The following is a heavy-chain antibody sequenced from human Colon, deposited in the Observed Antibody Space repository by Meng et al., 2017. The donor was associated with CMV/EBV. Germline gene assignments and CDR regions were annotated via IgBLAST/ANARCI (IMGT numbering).Heavy chain of an antibody. CDR2: ISSRGDTI. CDR3: ARGRAAADIDY. J-gene: IGHJ4*02. CDR1: GFIFSSYW. Sequence: GESLKISCAASGFIFSSYWMSWVRQAPGKGLEWVSYISSRGDTIYYADSVKGRFTISRDNAKKSLYLQMNSLRAEDTAVYFCARGRAAADIDYWGQGTLVTVSS. V-gene: IGHV3-48*04. D-gene: IGHD6-13*01.